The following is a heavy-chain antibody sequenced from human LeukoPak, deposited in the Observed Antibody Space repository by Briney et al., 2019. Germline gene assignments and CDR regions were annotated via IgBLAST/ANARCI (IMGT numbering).Heavy chain of an antibody. CDR3: ARGGCTSCYWVDY. CDR1: GGSISSSSYY. Sequence: SETLSLTCTVSGGSISSSSYYWGWIRQPPGKGLEWIGSIYYSGSTYYNPSLKSRVTISVDTSKNQFSLKLSSVTAADTAVYYCARGGCTSCYWVDYWGQGTLVTVSS. J-gene: IGHJ4*02. CDR2: IYYSGST. D-gene: IGHD2-2*01. V-gene: IGHV4-39*01.